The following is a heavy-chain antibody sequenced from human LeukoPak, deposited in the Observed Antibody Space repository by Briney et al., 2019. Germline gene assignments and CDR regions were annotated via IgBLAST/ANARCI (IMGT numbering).Heavy chain of an antibody. D-gene: IGHD3-10*01. J-gene: IGHJ4*02. CDR2: IKQDGSEK. V-gene: IGHV3-7*01. CDR3: AKWRKGHYYGSGTELDY. CDR1: GFTFSNAW. Sequence: PGGSLRLSCAASGFTFSNAWMSWVRQAPGKGLEWVANIKQDGSEKYYVDSVKGRFTISRDNAKNSLYLQMNSLRAADTAVYYCAKWRKGHYYGSGTELDYWGQGTLVTFSS.